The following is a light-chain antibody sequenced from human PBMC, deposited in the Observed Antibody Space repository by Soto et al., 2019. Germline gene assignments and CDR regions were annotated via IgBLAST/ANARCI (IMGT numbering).Light chain of an antibody. Sequence: EIVLTQSPGTLSLSPGERATLSCRASQSISSSYLAWYQQRPGQAPRLLIFGASYRATGIPDRFSVSGSGTDFTLTISRLEPEACAVYYCQQYSSSPPEFTFGPGTKVDSK. CDR1: QSISSSY. CDR2: GAS. J-gene: IGKJ3*01. V-gene: IGKV3-20*01. CDR3: QQYSSSPPEFT.